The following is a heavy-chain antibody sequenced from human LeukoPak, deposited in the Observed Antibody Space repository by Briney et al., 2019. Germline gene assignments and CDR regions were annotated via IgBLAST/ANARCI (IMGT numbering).Heavy chain of an antibody. CDR1: GGSISGTNW. CDR3: ARVGDSDYDLDS. Sequence: SGTLSLTCAVSGGSISGTNWWSWVRQPPGKGLEWIGEIYHIGSTIYNPSLKSRVTISVDKSKNQFSLKLTSVTAADTAVYYCARVGDSDYDLDSWGQGTLVTVSS. V-gene: IGHV4-4*02. CDR2: IYHIGST. J-gene: IGHJ4*02. D-gene: IGHD5-12*01.